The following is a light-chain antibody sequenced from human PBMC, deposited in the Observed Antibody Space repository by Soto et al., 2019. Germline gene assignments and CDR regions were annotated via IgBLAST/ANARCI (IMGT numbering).Light chain of an antibody. V-gene: IGLV2-14*01. CDR1: SSDVGGYNY. Sequence: QSALTQPASVSGSPGQSITISCTGTSSDVGGYNYFSWYQQHPGKAPKLMIYEVSNRPSRVSNRFSGSKSGNTASLTISGLQAEDEADYYCSSYTRSSTSYVFGTGTKVTVL. CDR3: SSYTRSSTSYV. CDR2: EVS. J-gene: IGLJ1*01.